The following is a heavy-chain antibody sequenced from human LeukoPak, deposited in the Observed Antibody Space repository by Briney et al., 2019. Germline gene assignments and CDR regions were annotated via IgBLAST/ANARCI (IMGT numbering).Heavy chain of an antibody. D-gene: IGHD6-6*01. J-gene: IGHJ1*01. V-gene: IGHV4-39*01. CDR1: GGSISSSSYY. CDR3: ARHIKSAARPGAEYFQH. Sequence: SETLSLTCTVSGGSISSSSYYWGWIRQPPGKGLEWIGGIYYSGSTYYNPSLKSRVTISVDTSKNQFSLKLSSVTAADTAVYYCARHIKSAARPGAEYFQHWGQGTLVTVSS. CDR2: IYYSGST.